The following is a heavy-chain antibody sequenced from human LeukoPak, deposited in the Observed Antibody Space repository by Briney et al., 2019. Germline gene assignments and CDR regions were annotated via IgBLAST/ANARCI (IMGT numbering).Heavy chain of an antibody. V-gene: IGHV3-74*01. CDR1: GFTFGTYW. Sequence: TGGFLRLSCVASGFTFGTYWMHWVRQAPGKGLLWVSRINSEWRTTNYADSVRGRFTISRDNARNTLYLQMNSLRDDDTAVYYCVTAGNYGFDNWGQGTLVTVS. D-gene: IGHD3-16*01. CDR2: INSEWRTT. J-gene: IGHJ4*02. CDR3: VTAGNYGFDN.